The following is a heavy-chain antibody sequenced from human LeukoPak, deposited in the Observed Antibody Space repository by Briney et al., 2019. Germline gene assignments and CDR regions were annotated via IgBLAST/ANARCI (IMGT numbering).Heavy chain of an antibody. CDR1: GFTFRSYA. Sequence: GGSLRLSCSAAGFTFRSYAMYWVRQAPGKGLEYVSGISSNGNNTYYADSVKGRFTISRDNSKNTLYLQMSSLRAEDTAVYYCARDLARGDGDYVLNHWGQGTLVTVSS. CDR2: ISSNGNNT. V-gene: IGHV3-64D*09. J-gene: IGHJ5*02. D-gene: IGHD4-17*01. CDR3: ARDLARGDGDYVLNH.